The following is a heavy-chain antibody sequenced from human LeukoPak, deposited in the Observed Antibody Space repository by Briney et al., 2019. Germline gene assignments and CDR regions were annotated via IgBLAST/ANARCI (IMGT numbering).Heavy chain of an antibody. CDR1: GFTFSRYG. CDR2: ISYDGSNK. D-gene: IGHD3-10*01. J-gene: IGHJ4*02. Sequence: PGGSLRLSCAASGFTFSRYGMHWVRQASGKGLEWVALISYDGSNKYYADPVKGRFTISRDNSKNTLYLQMNSLRPEDTAVYYCAKGDPYGSGSYPVDYWGQGTLVTVSS. V-gene: IGHV3-30*18. CDR3: AKGDPYGSGSYPVDY.